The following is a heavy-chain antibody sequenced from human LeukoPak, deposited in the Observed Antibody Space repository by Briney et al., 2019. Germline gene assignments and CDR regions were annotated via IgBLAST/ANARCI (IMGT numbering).Heavy chain of an antibody. CDR3: AKDTSAWWYHRAYMDV. J-gene: IGHJ6*03. V-gene: IGHV3-23*01. Sequence: GGSLRLSCAASGFTFSNYAMSWVRRAPGGGLEWVSAISGSGDTTFHADSVKGRFTTSRDNSKNTLSLQMSGLRVEDSAVYFCAKDTSAWWYHRAYMDVWGTGTTVTVSS. CDR1: GFTFSNYA. D-gene: IGHD2-15*01. CDR2: ISGSGDTT.